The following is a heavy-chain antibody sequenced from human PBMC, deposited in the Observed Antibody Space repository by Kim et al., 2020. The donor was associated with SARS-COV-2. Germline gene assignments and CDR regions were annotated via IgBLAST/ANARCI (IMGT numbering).Heavy chain of an antibody. J-gene: IGHJ5*02. V-gene: IGHV5-51*01. D-gene: IGHD2-2*01. CDR1: GYSFTSYW. CDR2: IYPGDSDT. Sequence: GESLKISCKGSGYSFTSYWIGWVRQMPGKGLEWMGIIYPGDSDTRYSPSFQGQVTISADKSISTAYLQWSSLKASDTAMYYCARPSQRYCSSTSCYGWFDPWGQGTLVTVSS. CDR3: ARPSQRYCSSTSCYGWFDP.